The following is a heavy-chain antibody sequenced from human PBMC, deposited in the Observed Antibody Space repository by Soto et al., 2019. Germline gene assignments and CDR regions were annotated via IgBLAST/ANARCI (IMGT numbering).Heavy chain of an antibody. V-gene: IGHV1-46*01. CDR1: GYTFTSYY. Sequence: ASVKVSCKASGYTFTSYYMHWVRQAPGQGLEWMGIINPSGGSTSYAQKFQGRVTMTRDTATSTAYMELSSLRSEDTAVYYCPRGVLTVNYEHNWSGPWGQGTLVTVSS. J-gene: IGHJ5*02. D-gene: IGHD1-7*01. CDR2: INPSGGST. CDR3: PRGVLTVNYEHNWSGP.